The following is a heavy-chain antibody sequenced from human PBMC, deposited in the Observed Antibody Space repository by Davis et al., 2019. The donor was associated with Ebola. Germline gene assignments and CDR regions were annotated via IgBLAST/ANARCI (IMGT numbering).Heavy chain of an antibody. D-gene: IGHD2-8*01. CDR3: TTYCTNGVRYYYYGMDV. V-gene: IGHV3-15*07. CDR1: GFTFSNAW. J-gene: IGHJ6*02. CDR2: IKSKTDGGTT. Sequence: GESLKISCAASGFTFSNAWLNWVRQAPGKGLEWVGRIKSKTDGGTTDYAAPVKGRITISRDESNNTLNLQMNSLKTEDTPVYYCTTYCTNGVRYYYYGMDVWGQGTTVTVSS.